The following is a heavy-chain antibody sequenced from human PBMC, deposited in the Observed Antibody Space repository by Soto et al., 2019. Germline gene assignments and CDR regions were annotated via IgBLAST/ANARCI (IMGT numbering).Heavy chain of an antibody. J-gene: IGHJ6*02. V-gene: IGHV1-2*04. CDR2: INPNSGGT. D-gene: IGHD3-3*01. CDR1: GYTFTGYY. CDR3: ARDLGSAYYDFGSGYYPHYYHGMDV. Sequence: GASVKVSCKASGYTFTGYYMHWVRQAPGQGLEWMGWINPNSGGTNYAQKFQGWVTMTRDTSISTAYMELSRLRSDDTAVYYCARDLGSAYYDFGSGYYPHYYHGMDVWG.